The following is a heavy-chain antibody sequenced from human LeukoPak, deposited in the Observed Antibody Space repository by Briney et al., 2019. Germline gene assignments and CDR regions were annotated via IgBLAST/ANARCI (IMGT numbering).Heavy chain of an antibody. D-gene: IGHD2-8*01. CDR1: GGSISSGGYS. CDR3: ARGNGASDI. V-gene: IGHV4-30-2*01. CDR2: IYHSGST. Sequence: SETLSLICAVSGGSISSGGYSWSWIRQPPGKGLEWIGYIYHSGSTYYNPSLKSRVTISVDRSKNQFSLKLSSVTAADTAVYYCARGNGASDIWGQGTMVTVSS. J-gene: IGHJ3*02.